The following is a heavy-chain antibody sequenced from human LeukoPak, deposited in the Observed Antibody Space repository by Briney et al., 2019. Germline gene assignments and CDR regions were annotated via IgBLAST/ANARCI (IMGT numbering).Heavy chain of an antibody. CDR1: GFTFSSYA. CDR3: ARDEGYSYGWTYYYYYMDV. D-gene: IGHD5-18*01. Sequence: GGSLRLSCAASGFTFSSYAMSWVRQAPGKGLEWVANIKQDGSEKYYVDSVKGRFTISRDNAKNSLYLQMNSLRAEDTAVYYCARDEGYSYGWTYYYYYMDVWGKGTMVTVSS. J-gene: IGHJ6*03. CDR2: IKQDGSEK. V-gene: IGHV3-7*01.